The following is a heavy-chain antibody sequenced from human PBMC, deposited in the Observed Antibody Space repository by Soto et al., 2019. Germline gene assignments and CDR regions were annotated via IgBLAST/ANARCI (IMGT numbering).Heavy chain of an antibody. J-gene: IGHJ6*02. CDR2: ISYDGSNK. Sequence: QVQLVESGGGVVQPGRSLRLSCAASGFTFSSYAMHWVRQAPGKGLEWVAVISYDGSNKYYADSVKGRFTISRDNSKNTLYLQMNSLRAEDTAVYYCARDPDIVLVPAAAYGMDVWGQGSTFTVSS. CDR1: GFTFSSYA. CDR3: ARDPDIVLVPAAAYGMDV. V-gene: IGHV3-30-3*01. D-gene: IGHD2-2*01.